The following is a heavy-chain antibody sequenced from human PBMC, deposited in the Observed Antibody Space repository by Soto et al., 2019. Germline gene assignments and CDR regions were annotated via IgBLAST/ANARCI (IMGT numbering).Heavy chain of an antibody. J-gene: IGHJ4*02. CDR1: GFTVSNNY. V-gene: IGHV3-53*01. CDR2: IYSGGNT. D-gene: IGHD6-13*01. CDR3: ARDPPGIAASGAGG. Sequence: GGSLRLSCAASGFTVSNNYMRWVRQAPGKGLEWVSLIYSGGNTHYADSVKGRFTIPRDNSKNTLFLQMNSLRVEDTAVYYCARDPPGIAASGAGGWGQGTLVTVSS.